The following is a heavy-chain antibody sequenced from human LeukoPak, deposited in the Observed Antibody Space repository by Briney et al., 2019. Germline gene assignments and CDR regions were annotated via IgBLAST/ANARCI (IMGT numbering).Heavy chain of an antibody. J-gene: IGHJ3*02. CDR3: ARGFPLWKLLLSAFDI. D-gene: IGHD1-26*01. CDR2: INPNSGGT. V-gene: IGHV1-2*02. Sequence: ASVKVSCKASGYTFTGYYMHWVRQAPGQGLEWMGWINPNSGGTNYAQKFQGRVTMTRDTSISTAYMELSRLRSDDTAVYYCARGFPLWKLLLSAFDIWGQGTMVTVSS. CDR1: GYTFTGYY.